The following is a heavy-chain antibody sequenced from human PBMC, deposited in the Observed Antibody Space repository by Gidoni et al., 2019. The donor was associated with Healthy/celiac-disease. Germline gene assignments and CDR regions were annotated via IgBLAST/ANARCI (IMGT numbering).Heavy chain of an antibody. V-gene: IGHV3-53*01. CDR1: GFTVSSTY. Sequence: EVQLVESGGGLIQPGGSLRLSCAASGFTVSSTYMSWVRQAPGKGLEWVSVIYSGGSTYYADSVKGRFTISRDNSKNTLYLQMNSLRAEDTAVYYCAREDYYDSSGYYDGARDYWGQGTLVTVSS. CDR2: IYSGGST. CDR3: AREDYYDSSGYYDGARDY. D-gene: IGHD3-22*01. J-gene: IGHJ4*02.